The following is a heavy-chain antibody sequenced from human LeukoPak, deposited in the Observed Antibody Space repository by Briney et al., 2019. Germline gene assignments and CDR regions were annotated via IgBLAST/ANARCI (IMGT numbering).Heavy chain of an antibody. CDR1: GYTFTSYY. CDR3: ARGTDAYYYDSSDIDY. D-gene: IGHD3-22*01. CDR2: INPSGGST. V-gene: IGHV1-46*01. Sequence: ASVKVSCKASGYTFTSYYMHWVRQAPGQGLEWMGIINPSGGSTSYAQKFQGRVTMTRDTSTSTVYMELSSLRSEDTAVYYCARGTDAYYYDSSDIDYWGQGTQVTVSS. J-gene: IGHJ4*02.